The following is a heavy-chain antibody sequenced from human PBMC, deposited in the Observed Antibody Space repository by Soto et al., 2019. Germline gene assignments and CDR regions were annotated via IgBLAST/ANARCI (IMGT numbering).Heavy chain of an antibody. D-gene: IGHD3-16*02. V-gene: IGHV6-1*01. Sequence: SQTLSLTCVISGDSVSSNSAAWNWIRQSPSRGLEWLGRTYYRSKWYNDYAVSVKSRITINPDTSKNQFSLQLNSVTPEDTAVYYCARDLVRYDYVWGSNRQRAFDIWGQGTMVTVSS. CDR2: TYYRSKWYN. CDR1: GDSVSSNSAA. J-gene: IGHJ3*02. CDR3: ARDLVRYDYVWGSNRQRAFDI.